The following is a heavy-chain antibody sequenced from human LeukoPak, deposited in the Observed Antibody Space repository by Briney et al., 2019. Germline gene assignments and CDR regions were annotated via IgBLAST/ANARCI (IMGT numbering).Heavy chain of an antibody. CDR1: GFTFRTYY. CDR3: ARGGIAAAGTVFDY. CDR2: IYSGDST. Sequence: TGGSLRLSCAASGFTFRTYYMNWVRQAPGKGLEWVSVIYSGDSTYYADSVKGRFTISRDNSKNTLYLQMNSLRAEDTAVYYCARGGIAAAGTVFDYWGQGTLVTVSS. J-gene: IGHJ4*02. D-gene: IGHD6-13*01. V-gene: IGHV3-53*05.